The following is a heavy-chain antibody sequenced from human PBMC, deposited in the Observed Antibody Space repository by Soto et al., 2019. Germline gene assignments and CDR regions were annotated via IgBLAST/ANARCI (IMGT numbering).Heavy chain of an antibody. CDR3: ARDYGDYVAYYYGMDV. V-gene: IGHV1-46*01. J-gene: IGHJ6*02. D-gene: IGHD4-17*01. CDR2: INPSGGST. Sequence: GASVKVSCKASGYTFTSYFIHWVRQAPGQGLEWMGIINPSGGSTSYAQKFQGRVTVTRDTSTSTVYMELSSLRSEDTAVYYCARDYGDYVAYYYGMDVWGQGTTVTVSS. CDR1: GYTFTSYF.